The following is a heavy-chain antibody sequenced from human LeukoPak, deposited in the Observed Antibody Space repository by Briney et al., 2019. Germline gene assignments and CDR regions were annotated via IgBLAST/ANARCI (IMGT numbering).Heavy chain of an antibody. CDR3: AKGERATRIIAAAGTPPVD. Sequence: GGSLRLSCAASGFTFSSYGMHWVRQAPGKGLEWVAFIRYDGSNKYYADSVKGRFTISRDNSKNTLYLQMNSLRAEDTAVYYCAKGERATRIIAAAGTPPVDWGQGTLVTVSS. V-gene: IGHV3-30*02. CDR2: IRYDGSNK. D-gene: IGHD6-13*01. CDR1: GFTFSSYG. J-gene: IGHJ4*02.